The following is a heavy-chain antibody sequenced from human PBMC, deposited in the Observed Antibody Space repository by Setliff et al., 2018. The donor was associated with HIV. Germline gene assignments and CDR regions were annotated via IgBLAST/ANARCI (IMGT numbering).Heavy chain of an antibody. CDR3: ARPGMATLKVWVDN. V-gene: IGHV4-39*01. D-gene: IGHD5-12*01. Sequence: SETLSLTCTVSGRSISSSTYYWDWLRQPPGKGLEWIGSIYYTGNPQYNPSLKSRVTISVDTSKNQFSLQLRSVTAADTAVYYCARPGMATLKVWVDNWGQGTLVTVS. CDR1: GRSISSSTYY. J-gene: IGHJ5*02. CDR2: IYYTGNP.